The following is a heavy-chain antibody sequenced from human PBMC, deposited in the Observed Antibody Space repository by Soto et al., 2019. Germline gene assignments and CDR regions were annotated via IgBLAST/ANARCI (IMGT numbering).Heavy chain of an antibody. CDR3: ARGMYYYDSSGYYRAPFDGMDV. J-gene: IGHJ6*02. CDR2: IIPIFGTA. V-gene: IGHV1-69*13. D-gene: IGHD3-22*01. CDR1: GGTFSSYA. Sequence: GASVKVSCKASGGTFSSYAISWVRQAPGQGLEWMGGIIPIFGTANYAQKFQGRVTITADESTSTAYTELSSLRSEDTAVYYCARGMYYYDSSGYYRAPFDGMDVWGQGTTVTVSS.